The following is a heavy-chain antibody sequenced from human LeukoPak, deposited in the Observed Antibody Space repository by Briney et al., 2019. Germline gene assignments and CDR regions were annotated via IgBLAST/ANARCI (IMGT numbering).Heavy chain of an antibody. CDR3: ARGRPMVRGRYYCGMDV. Sequence: SETLSLTCAVYGGSFSGYYWSWIRQPPGKGLEWIGEINHSGSTNYNPSLKSRVTISVDTSKNQFSLKLSSVTAADTAVYYCARGRPMVRGRYYCGMDVWGKGTTVTVSS. CDR1: GGSFSGYY. D-gene: IGHD3-10*01. J-gene: IGHJ6*04. V-gene: IGHV4-34*01. CDR2: INHSGST.